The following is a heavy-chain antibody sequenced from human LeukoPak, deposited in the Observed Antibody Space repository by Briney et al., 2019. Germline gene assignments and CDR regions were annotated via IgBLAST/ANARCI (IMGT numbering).Heavy chain of an antibody. V-gene: IGHV4-59*12. Sequence: SETLSLTCTVSGGSISSYYWSWIRQPPGKGLEWIGYIYYSGSTNYNPYLKSRVAISLYKSKNQFSLKLSSVTAADTAVYYCARRDPIVATIGYWGQGTLVTVSS. CDR1: GGSISSYY. CDR3: ARRDPIVATIGY. CDR2: IYYSGST. J-gene: IGHJ4*02. D-gene: IGHD5-12*01.